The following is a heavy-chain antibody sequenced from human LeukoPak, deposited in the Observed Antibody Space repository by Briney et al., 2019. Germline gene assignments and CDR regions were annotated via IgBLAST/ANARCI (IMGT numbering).Heavy chain of an antibody. J-gene: IGHJ4*02. Sequence: ASVKVSCKASGYTFTGYYMHWVRQAPGQGLEWMGWINPNSGGTNYAQKFQGRVTMTRDTSINTAYMELSRLTSDDTAVYYCARGRDPDCSSTSCSMFDYWGQGTLVTVSS. CDR3: ARGRDPDCSSTSCSMFDY. D-gene: IGHD2-2*01. CDR2: INPNSGGT. V-gene: IGHV1-2*02. CDR1: GYTFTGYY.